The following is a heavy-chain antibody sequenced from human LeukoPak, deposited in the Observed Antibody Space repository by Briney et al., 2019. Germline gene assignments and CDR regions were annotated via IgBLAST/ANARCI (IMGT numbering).Heavy chain of an antibody. CDR2: INHSGST. D-gene: IGHD2-2*01. CDR3: ARDYGGGYCSSTSCQSRFDP. CDR1: GGSFSGYY. J-gene: IGHJ5*02. Sequence: SETLSLTCAVYGGSFSGYYWSWIRQPPGKGLEWIGEINHSGSTNYNPSLKSRVTISVDTSKNQFSLKLSSVTAADTAVYYCARDYGGGYCSSTSCQSRFDPWGQGTLVTVSS. V-gene: IGHV4-34*01.